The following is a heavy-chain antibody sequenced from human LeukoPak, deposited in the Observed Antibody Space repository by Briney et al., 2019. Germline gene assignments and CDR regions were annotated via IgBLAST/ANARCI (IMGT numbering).Heavy chain of an antibody. Sequence: SETLSLTCTASDGSINSDFWTWIRQPPGKGLEWIGHIRYSGRTSYNPSLKSRVSISIDTSKNLFSLKLRSVTTADTAIYYCARIPDVSGWPFDYWGQGTLVTVSS. V-gene: IGHV4-59*01. CDR2: IRYSGRT. CDR3: ARIPDVSGWPFDY. CDR1: DGSINSDF. J-gene: IGHJ4*02. D-gene: IGHD6-19*01.